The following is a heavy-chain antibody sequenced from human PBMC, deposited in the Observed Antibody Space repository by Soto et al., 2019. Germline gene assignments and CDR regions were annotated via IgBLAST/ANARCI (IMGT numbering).Heavy chain of an antibody. Sequence: QVQLQESGPGLVKPSQTLSLTCTVSGGSISSGGYYLSWIRQHPGKGLEWIGYIYYSGSTYYNPSLKSRVTISVDTSKNQFSLKLSSVTAADTAVYYCARGWAVGDYGAFDIWGQGTMVTVSS. J-gene: IGHJ3*02. CDR2: IYYSGST. CDR3: ARGWAVGDYGAFDI. D-gene: IGHD4-17*01. V-gene: IGHV4-31*03. CDR1: GGSISSGGYY.